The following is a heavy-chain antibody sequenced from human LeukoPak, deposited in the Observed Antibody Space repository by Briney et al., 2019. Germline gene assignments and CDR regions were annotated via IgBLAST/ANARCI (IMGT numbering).Heavy chain of an antibody. D-gene: IGHD6-13*01. CDR1: GGSISSSSYY. J-gene: IGHJ5*02. CDR3: ARHLSSSWGKTEVDWFDP. CDR2: IYYSGST. Sequence: PSETLSLTCTVSGGSISSSSYYWGWIRQPPGKGLEWIGSIYYSGSTYYNPSLNSRVTISVDTSKNQFSLKLSSVTAADTAVYYCARHLSSSWGKTEVDWFDPWGQGTLVTVSS. V-gene: IGHV4-39*01.